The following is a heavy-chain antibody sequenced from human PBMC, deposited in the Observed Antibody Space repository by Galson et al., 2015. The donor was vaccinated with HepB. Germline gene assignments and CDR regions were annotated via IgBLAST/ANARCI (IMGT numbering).Heavy chain of an antibody. CDR3: ARVMATIRGRDDAFDI. V-gene: IGHV1-69*04. CDR2: IIPILGIA. CDR1: GGTFSSYA. Sequence: SVKVSCKASGGTFSSYAISWVRQAPGQGLEWMGRIIPILGIANYAQKFQGRVTITADKSTSTAYMELSSLRSEDTAVYYCARVMATIRGRDDAFDIWGQGTMVTVSS. D-gene: IGHD5-24*01. J-gene: IGHJ3*02.